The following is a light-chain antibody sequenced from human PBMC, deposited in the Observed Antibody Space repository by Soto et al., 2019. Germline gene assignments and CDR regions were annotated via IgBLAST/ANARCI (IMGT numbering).Light chain of an antibody. CDR1: QSVRSNY. J-gene: IGKJ2*01. Sequence: DMVLTQSPGTLSLSPGERATLSCRASQSVRSNYLAWYQQKPGQAPRLLIYGASSRATGIPDRFSGTGSGTDFTLTISRLEPEDFAVYYCQKYGGSPYTFGQGTKLEIK. CDR3: QKYGGSPYT. CDR2: GAS. V-gene: IGKV3-20*01.